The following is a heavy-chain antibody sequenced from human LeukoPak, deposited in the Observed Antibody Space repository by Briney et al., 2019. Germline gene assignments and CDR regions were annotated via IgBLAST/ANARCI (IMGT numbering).Heavy chain of an antibody. Sequence: SETLSLTCTVSGGSISSSSYYWGWIRQPPGKGLEWIGSIYYSGRTYYNPSLKSRVTISVDTSKNQFSLKLSSVTAADTAVYYCARDYPLNNWNSQAWGQGTLVTVSS. CDR2: IYYSGRT. CDR1: GGSISSSSYY. CDR3: ARDYPLNNWNSQA. D-gene: IGHD1-7*01. V-gene: IGHV4-39*07. J-gene: IGHJ4*02.